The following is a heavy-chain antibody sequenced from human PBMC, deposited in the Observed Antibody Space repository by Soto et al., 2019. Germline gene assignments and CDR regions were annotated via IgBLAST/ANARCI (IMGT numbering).Heavy chain of an antibody. D-gene: IGHD6-13*01. CDR1: GYTFTSYY. CDR3: ARAKAAAGTEAFDI. Sequence: QVQLVQSGAEVKKPGASVKVSCKASGYTFTSYYMHWVRQAPGQGLEWMGIINPSGGSTSYAQKFHGRGTSTRDTPTSTGYMELSSLRTEDTAVYYCARAKAAAGTEAFDIWGQGTMVTVSS. J-gene: IGHJ3*02. CDR2: INPSGGST. V-gene: IGHV1-46*01.